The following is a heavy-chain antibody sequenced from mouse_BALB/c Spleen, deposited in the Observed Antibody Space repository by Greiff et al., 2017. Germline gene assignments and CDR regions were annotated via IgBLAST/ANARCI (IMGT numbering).Heavy chain of an antibody. CDR2: IAPGSGST. V-gene: IGHV1S41*01. J-gene: IGHJ4*01. D-gene: IGHD1-1*01. CDR1: GYTFTSYW. CDR3: ARITSYAMDY. Sequence: ELVKPGASVKLSCKASGYTFTSYWINWIKQRPGQGLEWIGRIAPGSGSTYYNEMFKGKATLTVDTSSSTAYIQLSSLSSEDSAVYFCARITSYAMDYWGQGTSVTVSS.